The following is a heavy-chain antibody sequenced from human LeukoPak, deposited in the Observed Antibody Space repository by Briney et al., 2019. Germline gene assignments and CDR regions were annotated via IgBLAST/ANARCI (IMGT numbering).Heavy chain of an antibody. V-gene: IGHV1-69*04. CDR1: GGTFSSYA. Sequence: SVKVSCKASGGTFSSYAISWVRQAPGQGLEWMGRIIPILGIANYAQKFQGRVTITADKSTSTAYMELSSLRSEDTAVYYCAKDLEKKLEENGDYEFDYWGQGTLVTVSS. CDR3: AKDLEKKLEENGDYEFDY. J-gene: IGHJ4*02. CDR2: IIPILGIA. D-gene: IGHD4-17*01.